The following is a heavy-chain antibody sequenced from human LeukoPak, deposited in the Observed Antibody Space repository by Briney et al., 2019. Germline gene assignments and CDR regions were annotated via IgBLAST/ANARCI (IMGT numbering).Heavy chain of an antibody. V-gene: IGHV4-61*02. Sequence: SETLSLTCTVSGGSISSGSYYWSWIRQPAGKGLEWIGRVYTSGSTNYNPSLKSRVTISADTSKNQFSLRLSSVTAADTAVYYCARVFRAAAVDYWGQGTLVTVSS. CDR3: ARVFRAAAVDY. CDR2: VYTSGST. CDR1: GGSISSGSYY. J-gene: IGHJ4*02. D-gene: IGHD6-13*01.